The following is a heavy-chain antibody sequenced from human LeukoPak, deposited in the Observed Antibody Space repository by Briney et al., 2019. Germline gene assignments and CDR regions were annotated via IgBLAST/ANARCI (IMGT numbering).Heavy chain of an antibody. Sequence: SETLSLTCTVSRGSISSYYWSWIRHAPEKGLEWIGYIDSSGSTNSNPSLKSRVTMSVDTTKNQFCLRLSSVTAADTAVYYCVRGRRTIFGVVIPHFDNWGQGTLVTVSS. CDR2: IDSSGST. V-gene: IGHV4-59*01. CDR3: VRGRRTIFGVVIPHFDN. J-gene: IGHJ4*02. CDR1: RGSISSYY. D-gene: IGHD3-3*01.